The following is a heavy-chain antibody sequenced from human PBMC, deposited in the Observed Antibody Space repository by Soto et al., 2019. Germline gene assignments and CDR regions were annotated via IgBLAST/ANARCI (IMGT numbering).Heavy chain of an antibody. V-gene: IGHV4-59*01. CDR2: IYYSGST. CDR1: GGSIRSYY. D-gene: IGHD3-22*01. Sequence: PSETLSLTCTVSGGSIRSYYWSWIRQPPGKGLEWIGYIYYSGSTNYNPSLKSRVTISVDTSKNQFSLKLSSVTAADTAVYYCARYYYDSSGYYYDGYFDYWGQGTLVTVSS. J-gene: IGHJ4*02. CDR3: ARYYYDSSGYYYDGYFDY.